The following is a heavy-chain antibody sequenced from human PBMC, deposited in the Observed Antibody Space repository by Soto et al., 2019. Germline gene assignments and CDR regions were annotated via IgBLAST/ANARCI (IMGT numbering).Heavy chain of an antibody. CDR1: GFTFSSYW. D-gene: IGHD6-13*01. J-gene: IGHJ6*02. Sequence: GGSLRLSCAASGFTFSSYWMHWVRQAPGKGLVWVSRINSDGSSTSYADSVKGRFTISRDNAKNTLYLQMNSLRAEDTAVYYCARAGIAAAGGIRYYYYGMDVWGQGTTVTVSS. V-gene: IGHV3-74*01. CDR2: INSDGSST. CDR3: ARAGIAAAGGIRYYYYGMDV.